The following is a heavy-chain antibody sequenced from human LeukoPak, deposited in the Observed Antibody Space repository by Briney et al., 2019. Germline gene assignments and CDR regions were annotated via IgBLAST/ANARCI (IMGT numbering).Heavy chain of an antibody. CDR3: AGEPGYSYGKGYYYYYMDV. D-gene: IGHD5-18*01. Sequence: PSQTLSLTCTVSGGSISSGGYYWSWIRQHPGKGLEWIGYIYYSGSTYYNPSFKSRVTISVDTSKNQFSLKLSSVTATDTAVYYCAGEPGYSYGKGYYYYYMDVWGKGTTVTVSS. V-gene: IGHV4-31*03. CDR1: GGSISSGGYY. J-gene: IGHJ6*03. CDR2: IYYSGST.